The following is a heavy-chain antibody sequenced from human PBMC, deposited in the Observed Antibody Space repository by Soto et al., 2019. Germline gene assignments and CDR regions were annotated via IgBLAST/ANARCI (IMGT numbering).Heavy chain of an antibody. J-gene: IGHJ4*02. V-gene: IGHV1-46*01. CDR1: GYTFTSYY. CDR3: AREFGFDPEAPPFDY. CDR2: INPSGGST. D-gene: IGHD3-10*01. Sequence: ASVKVSCKASGYTFTSYYMHWVRQAPGQGLEWMGIINPSGGSTSYAQKFQGRVTMTRDTSTSTVYMELSSLRSEDTAVYYCAREFGFDPEAPPFDYWGQGTLVTVSS.